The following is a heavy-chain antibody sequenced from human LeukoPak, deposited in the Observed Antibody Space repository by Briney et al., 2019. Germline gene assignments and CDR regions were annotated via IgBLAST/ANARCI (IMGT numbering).Heavy chain of an antibody. Sequence: SETLSLTCSVYGGSFSDYFWSWIRQSPGKGLEWIGEIDDGGNTNYNPSLMSRVIVSMEKSKKQFSLVMRSVAAAYTAVYYCARFSRITWGDWGDAFDIWGQGTTVIVSS. V-gene: IGHV4-34*01. CDR2: IDDGGNT. CDR3: ARFSRITWGDWGDAFDI. CDR1: GGSFSDYF. J-gene: IGHJ3*02. D-gene: IGHD2-21*02.